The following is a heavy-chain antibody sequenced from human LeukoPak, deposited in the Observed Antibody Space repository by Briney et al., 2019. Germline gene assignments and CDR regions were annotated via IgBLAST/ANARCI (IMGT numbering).Heavy chain of an antibody. CDR2: INAGNGNT. D-gene: IGHD3-22*01. V-gene: IGHV1-3*01. CDR3: ARDSSTFRYYYDSSGYYYY. CDR1: GYTFTSYA. Sequence: ASVKVSCKASGYTFTSYAMHWVRQAPGQRLEWMGRINAGNGNTKYSQKFQGRVTITRDTSASTAYMELSSLRSEDTAVYYCARDSSTFRYYYDSSGYYYYWGQGTLVTVSS. J-gene: IGHJ4*02.